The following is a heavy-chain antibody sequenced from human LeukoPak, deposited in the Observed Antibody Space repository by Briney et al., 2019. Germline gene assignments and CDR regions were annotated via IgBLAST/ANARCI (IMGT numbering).Heavy chain of an antibody. Sequence: GGSLRLSCATSGFTFSYYGIHWVRQAPGKGLEWVAVMWSDGIRKYYTDSVKGRFTVSRDTSKNTQYLEMSSLRVEDTAVYYCARDDCSSTSCYGWFDPWGQGTLVTVSS. CDR1: GFTFSYYG. CDR3: ARDDCSSTSCYGWFDP. D-gene: IGHD2-2*01. J-gene: IGHJ5*02. CDR2: MWSDGIRK. V-gene: IGHV3-33*01.